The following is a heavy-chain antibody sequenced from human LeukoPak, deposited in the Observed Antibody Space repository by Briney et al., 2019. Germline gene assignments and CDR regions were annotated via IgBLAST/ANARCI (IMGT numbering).Heavy chain of an antibody. V-gene: IGHV1-8*01. CDR2: MNPNSGNT. CDR3: ARGSRIAVAGTLGY. D-gene: IGHD6-19*01. CDR1: GYTFTSYD. Sequence: GASVKVSCKASGYTFTSYDINWVRQATGQGLEWMGWMNPNSGNTGYAQEFQGRVTMTRNTSISTAYMELSSLRSEDTAVYYCARGSRIAVAGTLGYWGQGTLVTVSS. J-gene: IGHJ4*02.